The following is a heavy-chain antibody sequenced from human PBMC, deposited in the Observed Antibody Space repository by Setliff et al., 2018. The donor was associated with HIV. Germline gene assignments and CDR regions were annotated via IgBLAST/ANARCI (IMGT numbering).Heavy chain of an antibody. D-gene: IGHD1-26*01. CDR1: GFTFSDYY. CDR3: AKAGAVIIDQRLDS. CDR2: ISSSGSYT. J-gene: IGHJ4*02. Sequence: GGSLRLSCAASGFTFSDYYMSWIRQAPGKGLEWVSYISSSGSYTNYADSVKGRFTISRDNAKNSLYLQMNSLRAEDTAVYYCAKAGAVIIDQRLDSWGQGTLVTVSS. V-gene: IGHV3-11*06.